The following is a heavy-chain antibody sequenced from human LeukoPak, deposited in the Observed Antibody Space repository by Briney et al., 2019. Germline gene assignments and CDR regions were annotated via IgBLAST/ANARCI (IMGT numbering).Heavy chain of an antibody. CDR3: ASFSSGWRDHFDY. D-gene: IGHD6-19*01. CDR2: INHSGST. J-gene: IGHJ4*02. CDR1: GGSFSGYY. V-gene: IGHV4-34*01. Sequence: SETLSLTCAVYGGSFSGYYWSWIRQPPGKGLEWIGEINHSGSTNYNPSLKSRVTISVDKSKNQFSLKLSSVTAADTAVYYCASFSSGWRDHFDYWGQGTLVTVSS.